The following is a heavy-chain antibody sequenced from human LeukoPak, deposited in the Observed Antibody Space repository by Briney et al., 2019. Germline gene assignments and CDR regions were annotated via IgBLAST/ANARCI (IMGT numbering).Heavy chain of an antibody. CDR2: IYYSGST. V-gene: IGHV4-59*08. CDR3: ARRVLNNWFDP. CDR1: GGSISTSY. J-gene: IGHJ5*02. Sequence: PSETLSLTCTVSGGSISTSYWSWIRQPPGKGLEWIGYIYYSGSTHYNPSLKSRVTISVDTSKNQFSPKLSSVTAADTAVYYCARRVLNNWFDPWGQGTLVTVSS.